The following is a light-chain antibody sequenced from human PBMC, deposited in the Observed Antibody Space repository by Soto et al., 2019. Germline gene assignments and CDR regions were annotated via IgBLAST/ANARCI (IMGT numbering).Light chain of an antibody. Sequence: EIVFTQSAATLSLSPGERATLSCRASQTVSSYLLWYQQKPGQAPRLLIYDASNRATGVPARFTGSGSETDFTLTISSLEPEDFAVYYRQHRMNWPLTFGQGTRLEIK. CDR2: DAS. J-gene: IGKJ5*01. CDR1: QTVSSY. CDR3: QHRMNWPLT. V-gene: IGKV3-11*01.